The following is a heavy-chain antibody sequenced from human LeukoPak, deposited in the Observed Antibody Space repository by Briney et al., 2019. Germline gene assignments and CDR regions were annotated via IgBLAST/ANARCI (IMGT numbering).Heavy chain of an antibody. J-gene: IGHJ5*02. CDR1: GYTFTSYG. V-gene: IGHV1-18*01. CDR3: ARGSGYSYAYWNWFDP. D-gene: IGHD5-18*01. Sequence: ASVKVSCKASGYTFTSYGISWVRQAPGQGLEWMGWISAYNGNTNYAQKLQGRVTMTIDTSTSTAYMELRSLRSDDTAVYYCARGSGYSYAYWNWFDPWGQGTLVTVSS. CDR2: ISAYNGNT.